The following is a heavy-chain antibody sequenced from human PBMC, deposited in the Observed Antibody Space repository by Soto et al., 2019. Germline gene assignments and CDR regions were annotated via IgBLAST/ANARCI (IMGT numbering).Heavy chain of an antibody. CDR3: ARSHYVLGAFDV. CDR1: GASISSGDYY. D-gene: IGHD3-10*02. CDR2: IFHSGET. J-gene: IGHJ3*01. V-gene: IGHV4-30-4*08. Sequence: QVQLQESGPGLVKPSETLSLTCTVSGASISSGDYYWSWIRQSPGKGLQWNGYIFHSGETYYTPSLESRLSISIDASKNHFSLNLNSVTAADTAVYFCARSHYVLGAFDVWSTGTVVTVSS.